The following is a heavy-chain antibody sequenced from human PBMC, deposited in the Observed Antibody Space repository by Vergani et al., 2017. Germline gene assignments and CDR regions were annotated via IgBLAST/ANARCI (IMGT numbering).Heavy chain of an antibody. D-gene: IGHD2-2*02. J-gene: IGHJ4*02. Sequence: QVQLQQWGAGLLKPSETLSLTCAVYGGSFSGYYWSWIRQPPGKGLEWIGEINHSGSTNYNPSLKSPVTISVDTSKNQFSLKLSSVTAADPAVYYWARGAQYCSSTSCYTSPFDYWGQGTLVTVSS. V-gene: IGHV4-34*01. CDR1: GGSFSGYY. CDR2: INHSGST. CDR3: ARGAQYCSSTSCYTSPFDY.